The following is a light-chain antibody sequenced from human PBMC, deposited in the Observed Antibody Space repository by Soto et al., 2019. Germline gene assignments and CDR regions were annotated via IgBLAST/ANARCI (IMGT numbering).Light chain of an antibody. V-gene: IGKV1-39*01. CDR2: GAS. CDR3: QQVYSFPHT. Sequence: TQMTQSPSSLPASVADRVTITCRASQRISNLLKWYQQKPGPVPEVLIYGASSLQPGVLSRFTGSGCGTAFTLTMRSLQPDDFATYYCQQVYSFPHTFGQGTTLEV. CDR1: QRISNL. J-gene: IGKJ2*01.